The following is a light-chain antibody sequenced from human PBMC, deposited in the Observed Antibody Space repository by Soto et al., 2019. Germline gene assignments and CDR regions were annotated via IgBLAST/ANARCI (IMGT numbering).Light chain of an antibody. J-gene: IGLJ1*01. V-gene: IGLV2-14*03. Sequence: QSALTQPASVSGSPGQSITISCTGTSSDVGGYNYVSWYQHHPGKAPKLMIYDVSNRPSGVSNSFSGSKSGNTASLTISGLQAEDEADYYCNSYTSTSTSYVFGTGTKVTVL. CDR2: DVS. CDR3: NSYTSTSTSYV. CDR1: SSDVGGYNY.